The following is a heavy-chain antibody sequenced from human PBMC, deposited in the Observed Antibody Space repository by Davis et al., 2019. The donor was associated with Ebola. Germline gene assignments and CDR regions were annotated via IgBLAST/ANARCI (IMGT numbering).Heavy chain of an antibody. V-gene: IGHV3-74*01. J-gene: IGHJ4*02. CDR2: INPDGSFT. D-gene: IGHD2-2*01. CDR1: GFTFSSYW. Sequence: PGGSLRLSCAASGFTFSSYWMHWVRQAPGKGLVWVSRINPDGSFTDYADSVKGRFSISRDSTSNTLYLQMHGLRAEDTAVYYCARSSYQPDYWGQGTLVTVSS. CDR3: ARSSYQPDY.